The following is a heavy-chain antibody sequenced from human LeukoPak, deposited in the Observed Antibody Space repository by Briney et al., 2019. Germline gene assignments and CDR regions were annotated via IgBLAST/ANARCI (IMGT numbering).Heavy chain of an antibody. V-gene: IGHV3-15*01. CDR3: TTDRDLAQDAFDI. CDR1: GFTFSNAW. Sequence: GGSLRLSCAASGFTFSNAWMSWVRQAPGKGLEWVGRIKSKTDGGTTDYAAPVKGRFTISRDDSKNTLYLQMNSLKTEDTAVYYCTTDRDLAQDAFDIWGQGTMVTVSS. D-gene: IGHD3-10*01. CDR2: IKSKTDGGTT. J-gene: IGHJ3*02.